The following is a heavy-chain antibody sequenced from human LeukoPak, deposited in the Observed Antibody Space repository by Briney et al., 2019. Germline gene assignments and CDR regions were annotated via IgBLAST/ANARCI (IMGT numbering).Heavy chain of an antibody. CDR1: GGSFSGCY. CDR3: ARGTAMVTVDY. Sequence: SETLSLTCAVYGGSFSGCYWSWIRQPPGKGLEWIGEINHSGSTNYNPSLKSRVTISVDTSKNQFSLKLSSVTAADTAVYYCARGTAMVTVDYWGQGTLVTVSS. V-gene: IGHV4-34*01. CDR2: INHSGST. J-gene: IGHJ4*02. D-gene: IGHD5-18*01.